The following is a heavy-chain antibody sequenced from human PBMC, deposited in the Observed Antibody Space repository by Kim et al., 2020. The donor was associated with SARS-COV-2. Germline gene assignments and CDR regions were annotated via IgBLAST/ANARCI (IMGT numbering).Heavy chain of an antibody. CDR3: ARDIAVAGPLWYFDL. V-gene: IGHV3-48*02. Sequence: SVKGRFTNSRDKAKNSLYLQMNSLRDEDTAGYYCARDIAVAGPLWYFDLWGRGTLVTVSS. D-gene: IGHD6-19*01. J-gene: IGHJ2*01.